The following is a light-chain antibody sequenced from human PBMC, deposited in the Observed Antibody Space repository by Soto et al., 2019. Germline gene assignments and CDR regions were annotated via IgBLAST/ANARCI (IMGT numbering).Light chain of an antibody. J-gene: IGLJ2*01. V-gene: IGLV2-14*01. CDR3: SSYTSSSTRV. Sequence: QSALTQPASVSGSPGQSITISCTGTSSDVGGYNYVSWYQQHPGKAPKLMTYDVSHRPSGVSNRFSGSKSGNTASLTISGLQADDEADYYCSSYTSSSTRVFGGGTQLTVL. CDR1: SSDVGGYNY. CDR2: DVS.